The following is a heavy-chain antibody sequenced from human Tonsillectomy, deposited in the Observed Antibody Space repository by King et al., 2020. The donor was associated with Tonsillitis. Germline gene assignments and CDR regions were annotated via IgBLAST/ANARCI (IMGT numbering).Heavy chain of an antibody. V-gene: IGHV4-34*01. D-gene: IGHD6-13*01. CDR2: INHSGST. CDR3: ARGPEEEQQVVGAWFDP. Sequence: VQLQQWGAGLLKPSETLSLTCAVCGGSFSNYYCSWIRQPPGKGLEWIGEINHSGSTNYNPSLQSRVTISVDTSKNQFSLKLSSVTAADTAVYYCARGPEEEQQVVGAWFDPWGQGTPVTVS. J-gene: IGHJ5*02. CDR1: GGSFSNYY.